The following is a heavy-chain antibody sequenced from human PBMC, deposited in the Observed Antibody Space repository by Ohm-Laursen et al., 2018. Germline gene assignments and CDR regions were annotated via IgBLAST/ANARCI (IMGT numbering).Heavy chain of an antibody. V-gene: IGHV4-39*07. J-gene: IGHJ5*02. D-gene: IGHD2-15*01. CDR2: IYYSGST. Sequence: SDTLSLTCTVSGGSISSSSYYWGWIRQPPGKGLEWIGSIYYSGSTNYNPSLKSRVTISVDTSKNQFSLKLSSVTAADTAVYYCARVSCSGGSCYLFSSWFDPWGQGTLVTVSS. CDR3: ARVSCSGGSCYLFSSWFDP. CDR1: GGSISSSSYY.